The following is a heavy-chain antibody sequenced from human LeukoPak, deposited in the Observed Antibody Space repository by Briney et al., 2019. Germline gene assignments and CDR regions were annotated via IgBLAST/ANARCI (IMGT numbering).Heavy chain of an antibody. V-gene: IGHV4-59*01. CDR2: IFYTGST. Sequence: SETLSLTCSVSGGSISGSYWNWIRQPPGKGLEWIGYIFYTGSTNYNPSLKSRVTISVLTSKNRFSLKLSSVTAADTAVYYCATLTGGDDAFDIWGQGTMVTVSS. D-gene: IGHD4-23*01. J-gene: IGHJ3*02. CDR3: ATLTGGDDAFDI. CDR1: GGSISGSY.